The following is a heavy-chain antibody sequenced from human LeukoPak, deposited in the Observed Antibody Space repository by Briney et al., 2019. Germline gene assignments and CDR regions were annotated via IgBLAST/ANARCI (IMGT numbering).Heavy chain of an antibody. J-gene: IGHJ4*02. CDR2: IKEDGSAK. Sequence: PGGSLRLPCAASGFTFSRYWMSWVRQAPGKGLEWVANIKEDGSAKYYVDSVKGRFTISRDNAKSSVYLQMNSLRAEDTAVYYCATSYDSSGCEWGQGTLVTVSS. CDR3: ATSYDSSGCE. D-gene: IGHD3-22*01. V-gene: IGHV3-7*01. CDR1: GFTFSRYW.